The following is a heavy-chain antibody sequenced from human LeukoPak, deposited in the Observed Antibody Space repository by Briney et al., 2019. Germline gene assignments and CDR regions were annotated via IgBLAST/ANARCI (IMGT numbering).Heavy chain of an antibody. CDR2: LSSSSSTI. V-gene: IGHV3-48*04. Sequence: GSPRPSLAAPGFTFHRYKQNLVPPGPGKGVEGVSSLSSSSSTIYYAASVKGRFTISRDNAKNSLYLQMNSLRAEDTAVYYCARDSTRSVNYMDVWGKGTTVTVSS. J-gene: IGHJ6*03. CDR3: ARDSTRSVNYMDV. D-gene: IGHD2-2*01. CDR1: GFTFHRYK.